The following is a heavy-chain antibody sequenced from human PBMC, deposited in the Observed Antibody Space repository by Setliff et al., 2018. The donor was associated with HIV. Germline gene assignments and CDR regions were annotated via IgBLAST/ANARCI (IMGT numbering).Heavy chain of an antibody. CDR3: ARDHNSGTLHAFDL. D-gene: IGHD1-26*01. Sequence: PSETLSLTCTVSGGFISTYYWTWIRQSPGKGLEWIGHVSYSGSTNYNPSLKSRVTMSVDTSKNQFSLDLYSVTAADTAVYYCARDHNSGTLHAFDLWGQGTKVTVSS. J-gene: IGHJ3*01. V-gene: IGHV4-59*01. CDR1: GGFISTYY. CDR2: VSYSGST.